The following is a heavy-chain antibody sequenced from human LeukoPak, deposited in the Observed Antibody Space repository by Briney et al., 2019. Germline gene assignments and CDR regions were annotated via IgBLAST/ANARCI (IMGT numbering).Heavy chain of an antibody. CDR2: INPSGGTT. V-gene: IGHV1-46*01. D-gene: IGHD6-6*01. CDR1: GFKFTNFY. Sequence: GASVKISCKASGFKFTNFYFHWVRQAPAQGLEWMGIINPSGGTTTYAQKFQGNITMTRDTSTSTVYMEMTSLTAEDTAVYYCARSEYSKSIWFDPWGQGTLVTVSS. J-gene: IGHJ5*02. CDR3: ARSEYSKSIWFDP.